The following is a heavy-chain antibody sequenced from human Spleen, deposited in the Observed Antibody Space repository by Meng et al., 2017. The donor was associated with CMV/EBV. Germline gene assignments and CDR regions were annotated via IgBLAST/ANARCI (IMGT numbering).Heavy chain of an antibody. D-gene: IGHD4-11*01. CDR1: RFTFSDQC. CDR2: ISSSGSTI. CDR3: ARDRADYSNPRGIDTYGMDV. V-gene: IGHV3-48*04. Sequence: GGSLRLSCAASRFTFSDQCTKWVRQAPGKGLEWVSYISSSGSTIYYADSVKGRFTISRDNAKNSLYLQMNSLRAEDTAVYYCARDRADYSNPRGIDTYGMDVWGQGTTVTVSS. J-gene: IGHJ6*02.